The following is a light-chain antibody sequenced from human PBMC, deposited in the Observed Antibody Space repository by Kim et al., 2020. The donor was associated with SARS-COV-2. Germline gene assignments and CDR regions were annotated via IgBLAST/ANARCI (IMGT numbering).Light chain of an antibody. CDR1: QSVSSSY. Sequence: EIVLTQSPGTLSLSPGERATLSCRASQSVSSSYLAWYQQKPGQAPRLLIYGASSRATGIPDRFSGSGSGTDFTLTISRLEPEDFAVYYWQQYGSSPRTFGQGTKPEI. J-gene: IGKJ2*01. V-gene: IGKV3-20*01. CDR3: QQYGSSPRT. CDR2: GAS.